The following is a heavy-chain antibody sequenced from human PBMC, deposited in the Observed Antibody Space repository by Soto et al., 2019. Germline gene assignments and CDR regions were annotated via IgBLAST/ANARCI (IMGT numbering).Heavy chain of an antibody. CDR3: AKEIGYYYGSGPYYGMDV. Sequence: ASVKVSCKASGYTFTSYGISWVRQAPGQGLEWMGWISAYNGNTNYAQKLQGRVTMTTDTSTSTAYMELRSLRSDDTAVYYCAKEIGYYYGSGPYYGMDVWGQGTTVTVSS. J-gene: IGHJ6*02. CDR2: ISAYNGNT. CDR1: GYTFTSYG. V-gene: IGHV1-18*01. D-gene: IGHD3-10*01.